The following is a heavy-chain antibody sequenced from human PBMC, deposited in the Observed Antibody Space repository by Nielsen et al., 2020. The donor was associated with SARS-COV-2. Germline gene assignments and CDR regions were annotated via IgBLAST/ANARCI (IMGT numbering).Heavy chain of an antibody. CDR2: ISPSTGNT. D-gene: IGHD1-1*01. J-gene: IGHJ6*03. V-gene: IGHV1-18*04. CDR1: GYTFTSND. CDR3: ARPITTNYYYYYMDV. Sequence: ASVKVSCKASGYTFTSNDITWVRHAPGQGLEWLGRISPSTGNTKYAQKFQGRVTMTTDTSTRTAYMELRSLTSDDTAVYYCARPITTNYYYYYMDVWGKGTTVTVSS.